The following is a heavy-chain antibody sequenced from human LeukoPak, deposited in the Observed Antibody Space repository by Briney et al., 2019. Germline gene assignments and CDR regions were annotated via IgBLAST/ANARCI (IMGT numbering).Heavy chain of an antibody. Sequence: PSETLSLTCTVSGGSISSYYWSWIRQPAGKGLEWIGRIYTSGSTNYNPSLKSRVTMSVDTSRNQFSLKLSSVTAADTAVYYCARGLRGSIEYYGMDVWGQGTTVTVSS. V-gene: IGHV4-4*07. D-gene: IGHD6-6*01. CDR2: IYTSGST. J-gene: IGHJ6*02. CDR1: GGSISSYY. CDR3: ARGLRGSIEYYGMDV.